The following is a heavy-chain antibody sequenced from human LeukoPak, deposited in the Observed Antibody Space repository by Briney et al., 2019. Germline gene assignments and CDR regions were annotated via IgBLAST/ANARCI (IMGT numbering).Heavy chain of an antibody. V-gene: IGHV4-34*01. Sequence: SETLSLICAVYGGSFSGYYWSWIRQPPGKGLEWIGEINHSGSTNYNPSLKGRVTISVDTSKNQFSLKLSSVTAADTAVYYCARDKLGFDYWGQGTLVTVSS. J-gene: IGHJ4*02. CDR1: GGSFSGYY. CDR2: INHSGST. CDR3: ARDKLGFDY. D-gene: IGHD4-23*01.